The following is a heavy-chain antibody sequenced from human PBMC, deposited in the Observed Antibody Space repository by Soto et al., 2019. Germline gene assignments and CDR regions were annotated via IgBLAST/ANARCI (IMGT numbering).Heavy chain of an antibody. CDR2: LTPAGTT. D-gene: IGHD2-15*01. J-gene: IGHJ4*02. CDR3: AKRATTVPTPGNYFDC. V-gene: IGHV3-23*01. CDR1: GFSFSDYS. Sequence: EVQLLESGGALVQPGGSLRLSCAASGFSFSDYSITWVRQAPGRGLEWVSTLTPAGTTFYADSVKGRFTISRDNYRNTLSLQMYNLRAEDTARYYCAKRATTVPTPGNYFDCWGQGTLVTVSS.